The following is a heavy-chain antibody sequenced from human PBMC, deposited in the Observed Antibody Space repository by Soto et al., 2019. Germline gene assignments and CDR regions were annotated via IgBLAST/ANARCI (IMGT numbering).Heavy chain of an antibody. J-gene: IGHJ6*02. CDR2: ISYDGSNK. D-gene: IGHD1-1*01. CDR1: GFIFSSYA. V-gene: IGHV3-30-3*01. Sequence: PGGSLRLSCAASGFIFSSYAMHWVRQAPGKGLEWVAVISYDGSNKYYADSVKGRFTISRDNSKNTLYLQMNSLRAEDTAVYYCARDGTTPNYYYYYGMDVWGQGTTVTVSS. CDR3: ARDGTTPNYYYYYGMDV.